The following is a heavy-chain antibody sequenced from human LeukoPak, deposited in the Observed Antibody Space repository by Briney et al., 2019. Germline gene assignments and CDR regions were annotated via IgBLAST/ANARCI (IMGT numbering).Heavy chain of an antibody. CDR1: GYTFTNNW. Sequence: GASVKVSCTAFGYTFTNNWMHWVRQAPGQGPEWMGLISPTGGSTAYAQKFQGRVTLTRDMSTSTDYLELSSLRSEDTAVYYCAKDFGGAGSYHCPFDYWGQGTLVTVSS. D-gene: IGHD3-10*01. CDR3: AKDFGGAGSYHCPFDY. V-gene: IGHV1-46*01. CDR2: ISPTGGST. J-gene: IGHJ4*02.